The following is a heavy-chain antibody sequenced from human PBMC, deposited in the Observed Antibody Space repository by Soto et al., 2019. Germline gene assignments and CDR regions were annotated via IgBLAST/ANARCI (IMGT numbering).Heavy chain of an antibody. CDR3: APRENFGVFMGL. D-gene: IGHD3-3*01. V-gene: IGHV3-74*03. CDR1: GFTFSTYW. CDR2: ISRDGIGT. J-gene: IGHJ4*02. Sequence: EVQLVESGGGLVQPGGSLRLSCAASGFTFSTYWMHWVRQAPGKGLVWVSRISRDGIGTTYAESVKGRFTISRENTKNTLSAKMNIVRDEDTGVDSGAPRENFGVFMGLWGQGTLVTVSS.